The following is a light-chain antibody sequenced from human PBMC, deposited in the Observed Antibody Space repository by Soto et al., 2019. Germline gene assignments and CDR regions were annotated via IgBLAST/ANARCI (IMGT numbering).Light chain of an antibody. CDR2: GTS. Sequence: EIVLTQSPGTLSLSPGERATLSCRASQSVSSSSLAGYQKKPGQAPRLLIYGTSSRATGIPDRFSGSGSGTDFTLTISRLEPEDFAVYYCQQYGSSPLYTFGQGNKVEIK. CDR1: QSVSSSS. CDR3: QQYGSSPLYT. J-gene: IGKJ2*01. V-gene: IGKV3-20*01.